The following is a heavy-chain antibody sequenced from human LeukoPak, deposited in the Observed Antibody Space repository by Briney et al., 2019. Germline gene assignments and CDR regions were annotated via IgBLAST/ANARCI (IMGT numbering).Heavy chain of an antibody. CDR1: GFTFSSSA. CDR3: ARVVVSSSSDYFDY. CDR2: ISASGGST. D-gene: IGHD6-6*01. Sequence: GGSLRLSCAASGFTFSSSAMSWVRQVPGKGLEWVSGISASGGSTYYADSVRGRFTISRDNSKKTLYLQMNSLRGEDTAVYYCARVVVSSSSDYFDYWGQGTLVIVSS. V-gene: IGHV3-23*01. J-gene: IGHJ4*02.